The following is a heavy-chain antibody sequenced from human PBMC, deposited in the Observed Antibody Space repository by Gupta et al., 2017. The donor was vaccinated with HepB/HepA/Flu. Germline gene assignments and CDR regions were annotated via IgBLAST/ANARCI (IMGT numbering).Heavy chain of an antibody. CDR3: ARANVMASMYFFDY. D-gene: IGHD5-12*01. CDR1: GYSFSTYS. Sequence: QVQFVQSGAEVKKPGASVKVSCKASGYSFSTYSIGWVRQAPGQGLEWVGWISAYSGNTNYAQKYEDRVTMTTETSTSTVYMELRSLRSDDTAFYYCARANVMASMYFFDYWGQGTLVTVSS. V-gene: IGHV1-18*01. CDR2: ISAYSGNT. J-gene: IGHJ4*02.